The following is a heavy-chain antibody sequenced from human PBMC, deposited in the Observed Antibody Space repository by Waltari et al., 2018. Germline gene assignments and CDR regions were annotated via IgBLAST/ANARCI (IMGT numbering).Heavy chain of an antibody. CDR3: AREYGDQPNYFDY. CDR2: IIPILGIA. D-gene: IGHD4-17*01. CDR1: GGPSSGYP. V-gene: IGHV1-69*04. J-gene: IGHJ4*02. Sequence: QFRRGQSGAEVKKPGPPVRVSARASGGPSSGYPIGWCAQAPGQGLEWMGRIIPILGIANYAQKFQGRVTITADKSTSTAYMELSSLRSEDTAVYYCAREYGDQPNYFDYWGQGTLVTVSS.